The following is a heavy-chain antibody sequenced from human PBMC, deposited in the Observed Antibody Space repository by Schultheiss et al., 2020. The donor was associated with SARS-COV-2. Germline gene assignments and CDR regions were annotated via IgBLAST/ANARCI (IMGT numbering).Heavy chain of an antibody. CDR1: GYTFTGYY. CDR3: ATGPGSVYYFDY. CDR2: INPNSGNT. D-gene: IGHD2-15*01. J-gene: IGHJ4*02. Sequence: ASVKVSCKASGYTFTGYYMHWVRQASGQGLEWMGWINPNSGNTGYAQKFQGRVTMTRNTSVSTAYMELSSLRSEDTAVYYCATGPGSVYYFDYWGQGTLVNVSS. V-gene: IGHV1-8*02.